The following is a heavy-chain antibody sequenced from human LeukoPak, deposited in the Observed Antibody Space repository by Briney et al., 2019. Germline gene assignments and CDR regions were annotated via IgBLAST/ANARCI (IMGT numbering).Heavy chain of an antibody. Sequence: SETLSLTCTVSGGSISSSSYYWGWIRQPPGKGLEWIGSIYYSGSTYYNPSLKSRVTISVDTSKNQFSLKLSSVTAADTAVYYCARLSGYSYGHVDYWGQGTLVTVSS. V-gene: IGHV4-39*07. J-gene: IGHJ4*02. CDR3: ARLSGYSYGHVDY. D-gene: IGHD5-18*01. CDR2: IYYSGST. CDR1: GGSISSSSYY.